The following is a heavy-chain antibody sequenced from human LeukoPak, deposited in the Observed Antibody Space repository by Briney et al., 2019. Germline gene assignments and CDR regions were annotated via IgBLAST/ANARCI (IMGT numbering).Heavy chain of an antibody. D-gene: IGHD1-14*01. J-gene: IGHJ4*02. CDR2: INPNIGAT. V-gene: IGHV1-2*02. CDR1: GYSFTVDY. CDR3: ARGQLTDDLDY. Sequence: ASVKVSCKASGYSFTVDYMHWVRQAPGQGLEWMGWINPNIGATKYARKFQGRVTMTRDTSISTAYMELSRLRSDDTAVYYCARGQLTDDLDYWGQGTLVTVSS.